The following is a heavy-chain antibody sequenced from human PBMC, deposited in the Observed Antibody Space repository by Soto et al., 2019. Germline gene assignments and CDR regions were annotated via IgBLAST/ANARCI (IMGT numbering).Heavy chain of an antibody. CDR1: GYTFTSYG. CDR2: ISAYNGNT. Sequence: QVQLVQSGAEVKKPGASVKVSCKASGYTFTSYGISWVRQAPGQGLSWMGWISAYNGNTKYLQKIQGRVTMTTDTITSTAYMELRSLRSDDTAVYFWAREPNYFDYWGQGTLVTVSS. J-gene: IGHJ4*02. V-gene: IGHV1-18*01. CDR3: AREPNYFDY.